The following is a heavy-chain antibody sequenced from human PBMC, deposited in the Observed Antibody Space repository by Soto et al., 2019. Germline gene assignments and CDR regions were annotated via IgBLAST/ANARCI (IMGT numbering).Heavy chain of an antibody. D-gene: IGHD3-10*01. J-gene: IGHJ4*02. V-gene: IGHV3-23*01. CDR3: AKERLGRGIDY. CDR2: VNNGGGGT. CDR1: GFTFSNYA. Sequence: EVLLLDSGGGLGQPGGSLRLSCAASGFTFSNYAMTWVRQAPGKGPEWISTVNNGGGGTYYADSVKGRFTISRDNSKNTLYLQVSSLRAEDTAVYYCAKERLGRGIDYWGQGILVTVSS.